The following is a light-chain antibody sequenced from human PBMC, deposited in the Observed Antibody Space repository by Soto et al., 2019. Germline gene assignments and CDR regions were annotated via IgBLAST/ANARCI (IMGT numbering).Light chain of an antibody. Sequence: QSVLTQPASVSGSPGQSITLSCTGTSSDVGAYNYVSWFQHHPGKPPKLIIYEVTNRPSGVSNRFSASKSGNTASLTISGLQAEDEADYYCSSYRGYSPYVFGTGTKVTVL. J-gene: IGLJ1*01. CDR1: SSDVGAYNY. CDR3: SSYRGYSPYV. V-gene: IGLV2-14*01. CDR2: EVT.